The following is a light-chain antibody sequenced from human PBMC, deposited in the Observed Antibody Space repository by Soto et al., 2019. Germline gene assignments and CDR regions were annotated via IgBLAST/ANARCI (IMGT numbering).Light chain of an antibody. Sequence: DIQITHSRPSLTESERDRVTITCRASQGITNWLAWYQQKPGRAPKLLIYAASGLPSGVPSRFSGTGSGPHFTLTISSLLPEDFATYYCRQANSFPLTFGGGTKVAIK. V-gene: IGKV1-12*01. CDR2: AAS. J-gene: IGKJ4*01. CDR1: QGITNW. CDR3: RQANSFPLT.